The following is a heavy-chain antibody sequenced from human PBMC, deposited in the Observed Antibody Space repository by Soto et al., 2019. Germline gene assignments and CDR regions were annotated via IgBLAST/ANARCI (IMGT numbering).Heavy chain of an antibody. J-gene: IGHJ6*02. CDR2: IYYSGST. V-gene: IGHV4-39*01. Sequence: PSETLSLTCTVSGGSISSSSYYWGWIRQPPGKGLEWIGSIYYSGSTYYNPSLKSRVTISVDTSKNQFSLKLSSVTAADTAVYYCARHLSDSSGWYDYYYYGMDVWGQGTTVTVSS. CDR3: ARHLSDSSGWYDYYYYGMDV. CDR1: GGSISSSSYY. D-gene: IGHD6-19*01.